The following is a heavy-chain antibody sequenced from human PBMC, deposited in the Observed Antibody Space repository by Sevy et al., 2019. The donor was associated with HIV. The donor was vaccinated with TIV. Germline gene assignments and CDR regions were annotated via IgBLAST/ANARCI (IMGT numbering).Heavy chain of an antibody. J-gene: IGHJ4*02. V-gene: IGHV4-61*02. CDR1: GGSFSSSIYY. Sequence: SETLSLTCTVSGGSFSSSIYYWSWIRQPAGKGLEWIGRVYTSGITNYSPSLRSRVTISIDTSKKQFSLKLSSVTAADTAVYYCARERGSLKDTYDYVWGNYRYKGGRYFDFWGQGILVTVSS. CDR3: ARERGSLKDTYDYVWGNYRYKGGRYFDF. D-gene: IGHD3-16*02. CDR2: VYTSGIT.